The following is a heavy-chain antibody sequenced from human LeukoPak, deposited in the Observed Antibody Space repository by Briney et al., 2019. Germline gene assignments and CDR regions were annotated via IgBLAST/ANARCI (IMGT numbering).Heavy chain of an antibody. CDR2: INHSGST. Sequence: SETLSLTCTVSGGSITGYYWTWIRQPPGKGLEWIGEINHSGSTNYNPSLKSRVTISVDTSKNQFSLKLSSVTAADTAVYYCARDLLLSRPFDYWGQGTLVTVSS. CDR3: ARDLLLSRPFDY. V-gene: IGHV4-34*01. CDR1: GGSITGYY. J-gene: IGHJ4*02.